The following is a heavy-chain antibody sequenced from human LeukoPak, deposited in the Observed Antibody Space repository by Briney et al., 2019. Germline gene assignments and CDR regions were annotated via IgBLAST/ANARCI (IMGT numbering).Heavy chain of an antibody. V-gene: IGHV4-34*01. J-gene: IGHJ4*02. CDR3: ARRNDYDFWSGYCFDY. D-gene: IGHD3-3*01. CDR2: INHSGST. CDR1: GGSFSGYY. Sequence: SETLSLTCAVYGGSFSGYYWSWIRQPPGKGLEWIGEINHSGSTNYNPSLKSRATISVDTSKNQFSLKLSSVTAADTAVYYCARRNDYDFWSGYCFDYWGQGTLVTVSS.